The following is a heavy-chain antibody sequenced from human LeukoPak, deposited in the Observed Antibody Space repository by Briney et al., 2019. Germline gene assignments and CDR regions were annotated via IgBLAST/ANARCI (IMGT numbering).Heavy chain of an antibody. V-gene: IGHV3-30*04. D-gene: IGHD6-13*01. CDR2: ISYDGSNK. CDR1: GFTFSSYA. Sequence: GALRLSCAASGFTFSSYAMHWVRQAPGKGLEWVAVISYDGSNKYYADSVKGRFTISRDNSKNTLYLQMNSLRAEDTAVYYCAKDRAAAGLDAFDIWGQGTLVTDSS. J-gene: IGHJ3*02. CDR3: AKDRAAAGLDAFDI.